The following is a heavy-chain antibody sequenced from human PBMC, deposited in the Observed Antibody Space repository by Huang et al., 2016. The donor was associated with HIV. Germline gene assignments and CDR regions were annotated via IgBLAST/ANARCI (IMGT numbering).Heavy chain of an antibody. CDR2: INHSGDT. D-gene: IGHD3-16*01. J-gene: IGHJ4*02. CDR1: GGSFSGLY. Sequence: QVQLQQWGAGLLKPSETLSLTCAVYGGSFSGLYWTWSRQPPGKGLAWIGEINHSGDTNYKPSLKNRLTMSVDTSKKQFSLRLGSVTAADTAMYYCVRGRGTADGFLGYDHWGQGNLVTVSS. CDR3: VRGRGTADGFLGYDH. V-gene: IGHV4-34*01.